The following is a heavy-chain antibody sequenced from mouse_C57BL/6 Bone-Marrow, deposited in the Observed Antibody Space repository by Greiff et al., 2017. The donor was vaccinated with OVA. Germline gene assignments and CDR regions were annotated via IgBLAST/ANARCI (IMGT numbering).Heavy chain of an antibody. CDR2: INPYNGGT. V-gene: IGHV1-19*01. CDR3: AREGTAQASWFAY. Sequence: DVQLQESGPVLVKPGASVKMSCKASGYTFTDYYMNWVKQSHGKSLEWIGVINPYNGGTSYNQKFKGKATLTVDKSSSTAYMELNSLTSEDSAVYYCAREGTAQASWFAYWGQGTLVTVSA. CDR1: GYTFTDYY. J-gene: IGHJ3*01. D-gene: IGHD3-2*02.